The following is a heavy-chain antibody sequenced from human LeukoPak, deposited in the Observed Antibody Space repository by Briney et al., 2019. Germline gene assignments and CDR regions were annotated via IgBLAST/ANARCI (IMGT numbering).Heavy chain of an antibody. Sequence: PSQTLSLTCTVSGGSISSGDYYWSWISQPPGKGLEWIGYIYYSGSTYYNPSLKCRVTISVDTSKNQFSLKLSSVTAADTAVYYCARGPYSSGWYEGPDYWGQGTLVTVSS. D-gene: IGHD6-19*01. CDR3: ARGPYSSGWYEGPDY. CDR1: GGSISSGDYY. J-gene: IGHJ4*02. CDR2: IYYSGST. V-gene: IGHV4-30-4*01.